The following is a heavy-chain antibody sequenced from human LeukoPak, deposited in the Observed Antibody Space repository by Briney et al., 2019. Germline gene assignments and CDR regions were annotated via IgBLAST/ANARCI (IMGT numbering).Heavy chain of an antibody. D-gene: IGHD4-23*01. CDR1: GGSISSYY. CDR2: IYHSGST. CDR3: ASATFDYGGNHDY. V-gene: IGHV4-59*08. Sequence: SETLSLTCTVSGGSISSYYWSWIRQPPGKGLEWIGSIYHSGSTYYNPSLKSRVTISVDTSKNQFSLKLSSVTAADTAVYYCASATFDYGGNHDYWGQGTLVTVSS. J-gene: IGHJ4*02.